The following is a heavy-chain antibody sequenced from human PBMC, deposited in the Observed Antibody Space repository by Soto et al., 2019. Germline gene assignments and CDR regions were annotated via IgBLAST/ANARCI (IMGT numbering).Heavy chain of an antibody. V-gene: IGHV4-31*03. Sequence: SETLSLTCTVSGGSISSGGYYWSWIRQHPGKGLEWIGYIYYSGSTYYNPSLKSRVTISVDTSKNQFSLKLSSVTAADTAVYYCARETYYYDSSGYYLGVYWFDPWGQGTLVTV. CDR1: GGSISSGGYY. CDR3: ARETYYYDSSGYYLGVYWFDP. D-gene: IGHD3-22*01. J-gene: IGHJ5*02. CDR2: IYYSGST.